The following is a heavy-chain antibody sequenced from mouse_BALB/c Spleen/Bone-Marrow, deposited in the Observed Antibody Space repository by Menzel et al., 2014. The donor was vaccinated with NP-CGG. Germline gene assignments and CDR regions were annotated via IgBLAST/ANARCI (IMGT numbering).Heavy chain of an antibody. CDR3: ARDGVITSYYAMDY. J-gene: IGHJ4*01. Sequence: QVQLQQSGAELVKPGAPVKLSCKASGYTFTSYWMSWVKQRPGRGLEWIGRIDPSDSETHYNQKFKDKATLTVDKSSSTAYIQLSSLTSEDSAVYYCARDGVITSYYAMDYWGQGTSVTVSS. D-gene: IGHD2-4*01. V-gene: IGHV1-69*02. CDR2: IDPSDSET. CDR1: GYTFTSYW.